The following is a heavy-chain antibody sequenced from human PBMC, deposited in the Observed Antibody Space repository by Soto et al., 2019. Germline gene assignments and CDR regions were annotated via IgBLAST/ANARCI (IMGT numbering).Heavy chain of an antibody. CDR2: IYYSGST. D-gene: IGHD6-13*01. Sequence: KPSETLSLTCTVSGGSVSSGSYCWSWIRQPPGKGLEWIGYIYYSGSTNYNPSLKSRVTISVDTSKNQFSRKLRSVTAADTAVYYCATAAAAAGSTYVNWFDPWGQGTLVTVSS. J-gene: IGHJ5*02. CDR1: GGSVSSGSYC. V-gene: IGHV4-61*01. CDR3: ATAAAAAGSTYVNWFDP.